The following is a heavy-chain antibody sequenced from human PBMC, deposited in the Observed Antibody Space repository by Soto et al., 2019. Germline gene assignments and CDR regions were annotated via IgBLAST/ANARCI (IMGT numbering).Heavy chain of an antibody. CDR1: EFSFDDYA. V-gene: IGHV3-23*01. J-gene: IGHJ4*02. CDR2: ITYTGVST. CDR3: AKSSVWYPYFDS. Sequence: PGWSLRLSCAASEFSFDDYAMSWVRQAPGKGLEWVSSITYTGVSTYYADSVKGRFTISRDNSRDTLFLQMNSLRAEDTAIYYCAKSSVWYPYFDSWGQGTLVTVSS. D-gene: IGHD6-13*01.